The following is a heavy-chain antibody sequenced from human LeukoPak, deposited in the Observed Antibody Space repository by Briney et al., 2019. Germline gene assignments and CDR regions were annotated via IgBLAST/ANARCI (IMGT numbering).Heavy chain of an antibody. CDR1: GFTFSSYS. V-gene: IGHV3-48*01. J-gene: IGHJ4*02. CDR3: ARDWIQLWLLDS. Sequence: GGSLRLSCTASGFTFSSYSMNWVRQAPGKGLEWVSYITSSSSSTIYYADSVKGRFTISRDNAKNSLYLQMNSLRAEDTAVYYCARDWIQLWLLDSWGQGTLVTVSS. CDR2: ITSSSSSTI. D-gene: IGHD5-18*01.